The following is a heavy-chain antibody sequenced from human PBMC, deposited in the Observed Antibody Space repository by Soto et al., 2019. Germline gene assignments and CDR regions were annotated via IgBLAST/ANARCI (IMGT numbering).Heavy chain of an antibody. J-gene: IGHJ3*02. V-gene: IGHV4-31*03. CDR2: INYSGST. Sequence: QVQLQESGPGLVKPSQTLSLTCTVSGGSISSCGYFWSWIRQHPGKGLEWIGDINYSGSTYSNPSLKSRVTIALDTSKNQFSLKLSAVTAADSAVYYRARDILLLFGEFPPRAHDAFDIWGQGTMVTVSS. D-gene: IGHD3-10*01. CDR3: ARDILLLFGEFPPRAHDAFDI. CDR1: GGSISSCGYF.